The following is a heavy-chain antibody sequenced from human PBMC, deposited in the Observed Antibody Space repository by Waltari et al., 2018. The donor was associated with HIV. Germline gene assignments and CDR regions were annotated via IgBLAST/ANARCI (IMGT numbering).Heavy chain of an antibody. CDR1: GGSFSGYY. Sequence: QVRLEQWGAGLLKPSATLSLTCAVYGGSFSGYYWSWIRQHPGKGLEWIGEINHTGDTNYNPSLKSRIIMSVDTSKNQCSRRLSSVTAADTAVYYCARGGASGWYVYDHWGQGTLVTVSS. D-gene: IGHD6-19*01. CDR3: ARGGASGWYVYDH. CDR2: INHTGDT. V-gene: IGHV4-34*01. J-gene: IGHJ4*02.